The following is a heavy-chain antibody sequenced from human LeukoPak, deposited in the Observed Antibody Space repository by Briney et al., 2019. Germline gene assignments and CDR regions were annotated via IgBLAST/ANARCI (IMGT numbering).Heavy chain of an antibody. Sequence: PGGSLRLSCAASGFTFSTYSMNWVRQAPGKGLEWVSYISSTSSTIYYADSVKGRFTISRDNAKNSLYLQMNSLRAEDTAVYYCARSLRYFDWLRRDGWFDPWGQGTLVTVSS. CDR3: ARSLRYFDWLRRDGWFDP. J-gene: IGHJ5*02. CDR1: GFTFSTYS. D-gene: IGHD3-9*01. CDR2: ISSTSSTI. V-gene: IGHV3-48*04.